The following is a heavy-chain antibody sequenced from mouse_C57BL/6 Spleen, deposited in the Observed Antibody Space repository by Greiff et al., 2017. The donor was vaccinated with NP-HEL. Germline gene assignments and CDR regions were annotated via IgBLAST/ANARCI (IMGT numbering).Heavy chain of an antibody. CDR2: IYPGSVST. CDR3: ARSPFITTVVAPFAY. CDR1: GYTFTSYW. J-gene: IGHJ3*01. D-gene: IGHD1-1*01. V-gene: IGHV1-55*01. Sequence: QVQLQQPGAELVKPGASVKMSCKASGYTFTSYWITWVKQRPGQGLEWIGDIYPGSVSTNYNEKFKSKTTLTVDTSSSTAYMQLSSLTSEDSAVYYCARSPFITTVVAPFAYWGQGTLVTVSA.